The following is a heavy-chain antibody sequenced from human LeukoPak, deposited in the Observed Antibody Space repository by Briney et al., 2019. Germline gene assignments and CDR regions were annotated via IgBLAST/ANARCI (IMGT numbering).Heavy chain of an antibody. CDR3: ATDTLYSLTRGAFDI. V-gene: IGHV1-24*01. CDR2: FDPEDGET. CDR1: GYTLTELS. Sequence: GASVKVSCKVSGYTLTELSMHWVRQAPGKGLEWMGGFDPEDGETIYAQKFQGRVTMTEDTSTDTAYMELSSLRSEDTAVYYCATDTLYSLTRGAFDIWGQGTMVTVSP. J-gene: IGHJ3*02. D-gene: IGHD4-23*01.